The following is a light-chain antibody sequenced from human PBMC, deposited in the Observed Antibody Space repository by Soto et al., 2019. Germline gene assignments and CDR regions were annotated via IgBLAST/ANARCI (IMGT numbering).Light chain of an antibody. CDR3: SSYGGSNNLV. Sequence: QSMLTQPPSASGSPGQSVTISCTGTSSDVGGYNSVSWYQQHPGKAPKLMIYDVSKRPSGVPDRFSGSKSGNTASLTVSGLQAEDEADYYCSSYGGSNNLVFGGGTKLTVL. CDR2: DVS. CDR1: SSDVGGYNS. J-gene: IGLJ3*02. V-gene: IGLV2-8*01.